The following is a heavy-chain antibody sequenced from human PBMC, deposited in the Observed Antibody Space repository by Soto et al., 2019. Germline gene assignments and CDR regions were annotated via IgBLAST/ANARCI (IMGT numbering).Heavy chain of an antibody. CDR1: GYTFTTYG. CDR2: ISTYNGNT. V-gene: IGHV1-18*01. J-gene: IGHJ4*02. Sequence: GASVKVSCKASGYTFTTYGISWVRQAPGQGLEWMGWISTYNGNTKYARNFQGRVTMTTDTSTTTAYMELRSLSSDDTAVYYCAREYCSRTSCYGVDYWGQGTLVTVSS. CDR3: AREYCSRTSCYGVDY. D-gene: IGHD2-2*01.